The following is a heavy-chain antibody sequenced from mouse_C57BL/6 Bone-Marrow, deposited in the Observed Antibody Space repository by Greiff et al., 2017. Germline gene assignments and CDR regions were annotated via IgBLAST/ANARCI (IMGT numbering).Heavy chain of an antibody. Sequence: QVQLQPSGPELGKPGASVELSCKAFGSAFPRFDINLGKQRPGQGLEWIGWVYPRDGSTKDNEKFKGKATLTVDTSSSTAYMELHSLTSEDSAVYFCAVLYYWGQGTTLTVSS. V-gene: IGHV1-85*01. D-gene: IGHD1-1*02. J-gene: IGHJ2*01. CDR1: GSAFPRFD. CDR3: AVLYY. CDR2: VYPRDGST.